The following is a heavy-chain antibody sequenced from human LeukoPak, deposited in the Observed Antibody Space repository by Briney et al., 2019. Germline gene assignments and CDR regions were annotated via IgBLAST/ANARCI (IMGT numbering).Heavy chain of an antibody. Sequence: GGSLRLSCAASGFTFSSYNMNWVRQAPGKGLEWVSSISSSSSYIYYADSVKGRFTISRDNAENSLYPQMNSLRAEDTAVYSCARFISSSWYFDYWGQGTLVTVSS. V-gene: IGHV3-21*01. J-gene: IGHJ4*02. D-gene: IGHD6-13*01. CDR1: GFTFSSYN. CDR3: ARFISSSWYFDY. CDR2: ISSSSSYI.